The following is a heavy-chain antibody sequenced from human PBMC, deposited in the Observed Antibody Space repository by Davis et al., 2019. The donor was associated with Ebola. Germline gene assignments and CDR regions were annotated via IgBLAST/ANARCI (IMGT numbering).Heavy chain of an antibody. J-gene: IGHJ6*03. V-gene: IGHV3-48*04. CDR2: IRSSSIAK. CDR3: ARLAEINSGWYYYNYYYMDV. Sequence: GESLKISCAASGFTFSDYNMNWVRQAPGKGLEWISYIRSSSIAKYYADSVRGRFTISRDNAKNSLYLQMANPSAEDTAVYYCARLAEINSGWYYYNYYYMDVWGKGTTVTVSS. CDR1: GFTFSDYN. D-gene: IGHD6-19*01.